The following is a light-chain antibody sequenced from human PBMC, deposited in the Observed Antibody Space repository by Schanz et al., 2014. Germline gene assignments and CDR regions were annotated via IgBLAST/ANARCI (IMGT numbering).Light chain of an antibody. CDR3: QQYKSSSNT. CDR1: QSINSW. J-gene: IGKJ2*01. CDR2: DAS. Sequence: DIQMTQSPSTLSASVGDRVTITCRASQSINSWLAWYQQKPGKAPKLLIYDASNLESGVPSRFSGSGSGTEFTLTISSLQPDDFATYFCQQYKSSSNTFGQGTKLEIK. V-gene: IGKV1-5*01.